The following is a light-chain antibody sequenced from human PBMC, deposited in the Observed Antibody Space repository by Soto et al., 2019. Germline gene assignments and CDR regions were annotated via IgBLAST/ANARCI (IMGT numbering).Light chain of an antibody. CDR1: QNILSN. J-gene: IGKJ5*01. CDR3: QQYNNWPIT. Sequence: EIVMMQSPATLSVSPGERVTLSCRASQNILSNLAWYQQKPGQAPRLLIYGASTRATGIPARFGGSGSGTELTLTISGLQSEDFAVYYCQQYNNWPITFGQGTRLEIK. CDR2: GAS. V-gene: IGKV3-15*01.